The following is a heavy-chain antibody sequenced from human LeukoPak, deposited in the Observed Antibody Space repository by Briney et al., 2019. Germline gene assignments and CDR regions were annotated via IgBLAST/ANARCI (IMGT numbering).Heavy chain of an antibody. D-gene: IGHD3-10*01. CDR2: IIPILGIA. J-gene: IGHJ4*02. V-gene: IGHV1-69*04. Sequence: SVKVSCEASVGTFSIYAISCVRQAPGQGLECRGRIIPILGIANYAQKFQGRDTITADKSTSTAYMELSSLRSEDTAVYYCARGGITMVRGLVDYWGQGTLVTFAS. CDR1: VGTFSIYA. CDR3: ARGGITMVRGLVDY.